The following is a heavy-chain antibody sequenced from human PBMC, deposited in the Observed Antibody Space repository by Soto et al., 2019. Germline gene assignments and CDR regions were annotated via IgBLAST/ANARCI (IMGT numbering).Heavy chain of an antibody. V-gene: IGHV1-18*01. D-gene: IGHD2-21*02. CDR1: GYTFTSYG. J-gene: IGHJ3*02. CDR2: ISAYNGNT. Sequence: QVQLVQSGAEVKKPGASVKVSCKASGYTFTSYGISWVRQAPGQGLEWMGWISAYNGNTNYAQKLQGRVTMTTDTSTSTAYMELRILRSDDTAVYYCARDLRSGSWVVTATHDAFDIWGQGTMVTVSS. CDR3: ARDLRSGSWVVTATHDAFDI.